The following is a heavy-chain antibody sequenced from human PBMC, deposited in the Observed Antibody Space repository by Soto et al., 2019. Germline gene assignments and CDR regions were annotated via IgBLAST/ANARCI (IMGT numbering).Heavy chain of an antibody. D-gene: IGHD6-19*01. Sequence: SETLSLTCTVSGGSISSGGYYWSWIRQHPGKGLEWIGYIYYSGSTYYNPSLKSRVTISVDTSKNQFSLKLSSVTAADTAVYYCARYSIAVTSNFDYWGQGTLVTVSS. CDR2: IYYSGST. CDR1: GGSISSGGYY. V-gene: IGHV4-31*03. J-gene: IGHJ4*02. CDR3: ARYSIAVTSNFDY.